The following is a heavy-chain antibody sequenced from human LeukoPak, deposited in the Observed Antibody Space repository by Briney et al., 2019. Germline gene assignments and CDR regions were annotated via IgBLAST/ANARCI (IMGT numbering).Heavy chain of an antibody. J-gene: IGHJ4*02. CDR1: GGSISSGGYY. CDR2: IYHSGST. Sequence: SQTLSLTCTVSGGSISSGGYYWSWIRRPPRKGLEWIGYIYHSGSTYYNPSLRSRLTISVDRSKNQFSLKLSSVTAADTAVYYCARDRGAAARFHDWGQGTLVTVSS. CDR3: ARDRGAAARFHD. D-gene: IGHD6-13*01. V-gene: IGHV4-30-2*01.